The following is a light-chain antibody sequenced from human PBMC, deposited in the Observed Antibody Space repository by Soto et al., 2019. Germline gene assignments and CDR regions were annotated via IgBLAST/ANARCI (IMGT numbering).Light chain of an antibody. J-gene: IGKJ1*01. V-gene: IGKV1-5*03. CDR1: QTISNW. CDR2: KAS. Sequence: DIQMTQSPSTVSASVGDRVTITCLASQTISNWLAWYQQKPGRAPKLLIYKASSLESGVPSRFSGSGSGTEFTLTISSLQPDDFAIYYCQHYDNSSPWTFGQGTKVDI. CDR3: QHYDNSSPWT.